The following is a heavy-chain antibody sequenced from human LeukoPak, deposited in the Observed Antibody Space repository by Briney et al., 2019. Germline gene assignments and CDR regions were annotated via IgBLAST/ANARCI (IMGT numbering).Heavy chain of an antibody. CDR1: GGSFSGYY. V-gene: IGHV4-34*01. CDR2: INHSGST. Sequence: SETLSLTCAVYGGSFSGYYWSWIRQPPGKGLEWIGEINHSGSTNYNPSLKSRVTISVDTSKNQFSLKLSSVTAADTAVYYCARVDCSQTIDFDYWGQGTLVTVSS. D-gene: IGHD2-15*01. J-gene: IGHJ4*02. CDR3: ARVDCSQTIDFDY.